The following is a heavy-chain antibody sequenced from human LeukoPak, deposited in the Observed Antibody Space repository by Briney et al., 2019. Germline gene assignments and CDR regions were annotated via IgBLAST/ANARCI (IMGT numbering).Heavy chain of an antibody. CDR1: GFTFSSYA. Sequence: GGSLRLSCAASGFTFSSYAMSWVRPAPGKGLEWVSAISGSGGSTYYADSEKARFTISRDNSKNTLYLQMNSLRAEDTAVYYCAKVPAAMRYFQHWGQGTLVTVCS. D-gene: IGHD2-2*01. J-gene: IGHJ1*01. CDR2: ISGSGGST. CDR3: AKVPAAMRYFQH. V-gene: IGHV3-23*01.